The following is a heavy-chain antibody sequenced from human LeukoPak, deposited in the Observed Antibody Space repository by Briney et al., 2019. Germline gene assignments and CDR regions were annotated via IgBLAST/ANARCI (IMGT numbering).Heavy chain of an antibody. CDR1: GGTFSSYA. Sequence: ASVKVSCKASGGTFSSYAISWVRQAPGQGLEWMGGIIPIFGTANYAQKFQGRVTITADESTSTAYMELSSLRSEDTAVYYCARGTGCSSTSCYVVWGEYFDYWGQGTLVTVSS. CDR3: ARGTGCSSTSCYVVWGEYFDY. J-gene: IGHJ4*02. V-gene: IGHV1-69*13. D-gene: IGHD2-2*01. CDR2: IIPIFGTA.